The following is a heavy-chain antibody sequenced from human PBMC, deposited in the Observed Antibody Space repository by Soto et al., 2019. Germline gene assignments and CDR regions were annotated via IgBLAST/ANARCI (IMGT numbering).Heavy chain of an antibody. CDR3: VREDGLVGSNSAFDY. CDR2: INGRSNYK. J-gene: IGHJ4*02. CDR1: GFSFSTYN. Sequence: GGSLRLSCAASGFSFSTYNMSWVRQAPGKGLGWVSSINGRSNYKYYTDSVKGRFTISRDNPKNSLYLQMDSLRAEDTAVYYCVREDGLVGSNSAFDYWGQGTLVTVSS. D-gene: IGHD7-27*01. V-gene: IGHV3-21*01.